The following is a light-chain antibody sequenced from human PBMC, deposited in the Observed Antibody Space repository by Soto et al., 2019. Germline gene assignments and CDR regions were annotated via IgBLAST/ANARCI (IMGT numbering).Light chain of an antibody. CDR3: SSYTSGSTLYV. J-gene: IGLJ1*01. V-gene: IGLV2-14*01. CDR1: SSDVGGYNY. CDR2: AAS. Sequence: QSALTQPASVSGSPGQSITISCTGTSSDVGGYNYVSWYQQHPGKSPRLMIYAASNRPSGVSHRFSGSRSGNPASLTISGLQAEDEAHYYCSSYTSGSTLYVFGTGTKLTVL.